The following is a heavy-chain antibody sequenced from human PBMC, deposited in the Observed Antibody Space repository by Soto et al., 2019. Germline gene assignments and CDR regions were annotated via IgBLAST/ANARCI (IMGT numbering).Heavy chain of an antibody. J-gene: IGHJ3*02. CDR1: GGSISSSNW. V-gene: IGHV4-4*02. CDR2: IYHSGST. Sequence: QVQLQESGPGLVKPSGTLSLTCAVSGGSISSSNWWRWVRQPPGKGLEWIGEIYHSGSTNYNPSLKSRVTISVDKSKNQFSLKLSSVAAADTAVYYCARDPTVGETKDAFDIWGQGTMVTVSS. D-gene: IGHD3-10*01. CDR3: ARDPTVGETKDAFDI.